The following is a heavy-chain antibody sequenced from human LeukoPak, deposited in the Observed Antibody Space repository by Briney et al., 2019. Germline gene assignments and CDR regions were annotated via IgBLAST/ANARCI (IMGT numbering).Heavy chain of an antibody. D-gene: IGHD4-17*01. J-gene: IGHJ4*02. CDR3: ARGLYGDYALDY. CDR2: IHYSGST. CDR1: GGSISSSSYY. Sequence: SETLSLTCTVSGGSISSSSYYWAWIRQPPGKGLEWIGSIHYSGSTYYNPSLQSRVTISIDTSKNQFSLKLRFVTAADTAVYYCARGLYGDYALDYWGQGTLVTVSS. V-gene: IGHV4-39*07.